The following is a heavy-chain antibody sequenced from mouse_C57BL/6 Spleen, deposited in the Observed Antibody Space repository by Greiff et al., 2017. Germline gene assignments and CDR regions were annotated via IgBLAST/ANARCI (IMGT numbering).Heavy chain of an antibody. V-gene: IGHV1-82*01. CDR1: GYAFSSSW. Sequence: QVQLQQSGPELVKPGASVKISCKASGYAFSSSWMNWVKQRPGKGLEWIGRIYPGDGDTNYNGQFKGKATLTAAKSSSTAYMQLSSLTSEDSAVYFCARSEDYDGTPYYAMDYWGQGTSGTVSS. CDR2: IYPGDGDT. J-gene: IGHJ4*01. D-gene: IGHD2-4*01. CDR3: ARSEDYDGTPYYAMDY.